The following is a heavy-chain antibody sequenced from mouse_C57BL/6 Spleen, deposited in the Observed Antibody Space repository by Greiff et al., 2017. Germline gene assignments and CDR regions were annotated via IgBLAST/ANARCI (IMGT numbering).Heavy chain of an antibody. CDR1: GYSITSGYY. D-gene: IGHD1-1*01. CDR2: ISYDGSN. V-gene: IGHV3-6*01. Sequence: ESGPGLVKPSQSLSLTCSVTGYSITSGYYWNWIRQFPGNKLEWMGYISYDGSNNYNPSLKNRISITRDTSKNQFFLKLNSVTTEDTATYYCARDRSLIYYYGPLDYWGQGTTLTVSS. J-gene: IGHJ2*01. CDR3: ARDRSLIYYYGPLDY.